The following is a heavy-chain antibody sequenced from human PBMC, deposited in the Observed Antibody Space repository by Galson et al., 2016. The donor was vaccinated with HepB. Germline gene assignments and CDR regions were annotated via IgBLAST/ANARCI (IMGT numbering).Heavy chain of an antibody. Sequence: SLRLSCAVSGFTFSDYNMNWVRQAPGKGLEWISYINPSSSAIYYADSVRGRFTVSRDNAKNSQHLQMNSLRGEDSAVYFCARGAPSKYDGRGFFPYYLDSWGPGTLVAVAS. D-gene: IGHD3-22*01. CDR2: INPSSSAI. CDR1: GFTFSDYN. CDR3: ARGAPSKYDGRGFFPYYLDS. J-gene: IGHJ4*02. V-gene: IGHV3-48*01.